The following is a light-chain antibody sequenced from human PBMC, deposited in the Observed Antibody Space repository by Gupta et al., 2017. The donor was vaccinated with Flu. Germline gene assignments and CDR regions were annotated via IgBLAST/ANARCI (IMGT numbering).Light chain of an antibody. Sequence: EIVLTQSPGTLSLSPGERATLSCRASQSVSSSYLAWYQQRPGQAPRLLIYDASNRATGIPDRFSGSGSGTDFTLTISRLEPEDFAVYYCQQYGSSPPGATFGQGTRLEIK. CDR3: QQYGSSPPGAT. J-gene: IGKJ5*01. V-gene: IGKV3-20*01. CDR2: DAS. CDR1: QSVSSSY.